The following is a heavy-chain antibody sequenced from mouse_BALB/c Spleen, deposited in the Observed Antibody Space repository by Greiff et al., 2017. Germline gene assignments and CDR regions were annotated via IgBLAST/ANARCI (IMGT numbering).Heavy chain of an antibody. CDR1: GYSFTSYW. Sequence: DVKLQESGTVLARPGASVKMSCKASGYSFTSYWMHWVKQRPGQGLEWIGAIYPGNSDTSYNQKFKGKAKLTAVTSASTAYMELSSLTNEDSAVYYCTRGPMISYAMDYWGQGTSVTVSS. V-gene: IGHV1-5*01. D-gene: IGHD2-4*01. J-gene: IGHJ4*01. CDR3: TRGPMISYAMDY. CDR2: IYPGNSDT.